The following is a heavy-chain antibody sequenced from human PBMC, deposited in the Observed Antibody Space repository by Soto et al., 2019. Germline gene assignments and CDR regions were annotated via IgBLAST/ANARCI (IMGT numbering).Heavy chain of an antibody. CDR1: GFAFSSHW. J-gene: IGHJ6*02. CDR2: INSDGTIT. CDR3: VRDPDQYSYYGLDV. V-gene: IGHV3-74*01. Sequence: EVQLVESGGDFVQPGGSLRLSCVASGFAFSSHWMYWVRQAPGKGLVWVSRINSDGTITTYADSVKGRFTISRDNAKNTLYLQMNSLRVEDTALYYCVRDPDQYSYYGLDVRGQGTTVIVS. D-gene: IGHD2-15*01.